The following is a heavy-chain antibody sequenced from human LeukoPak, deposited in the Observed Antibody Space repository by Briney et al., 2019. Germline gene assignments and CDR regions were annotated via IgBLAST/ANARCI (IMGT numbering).Heavy chain of an antibody. J-gene: IGHJ4*02. CDR3: ARDQTEYDYVWGSYRPYYFDY. CDR2: ISAYNGNT. D-gene: IGHD3-16*02. Sequence: ASVKVSCKASGYTFTSYGISWVRQAPGQGLEWMGWISAYNGNTNYAQKLQGRVTMTTDTSTSTAYMELRSLRSDDTAVYYCARDQTEYDYVWGSYRPYYFDYWGQGTLVTVSS. V-gene: IGHV1-18*01. CDR1: GYTFTSYG.